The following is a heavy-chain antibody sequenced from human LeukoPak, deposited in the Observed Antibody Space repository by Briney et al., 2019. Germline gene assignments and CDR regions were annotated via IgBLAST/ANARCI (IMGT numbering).Heavy chain of an antibody. CDR1: GFTFSSYG. CDR3: ARGPPPHVTMTWFDP. CDR2: INGDGTGT. J-gene: IGHJ5*02. D-gene: IGHD4/OR15-4a*01. V-gene: IGHV3-74*01. Sequence: TGGSLRLSCVASGFTFSSYGVHWVRQAPGKGLVWVSGINGDGTGTTYADSVKGRFTISRDNAKNSLYLQMNSLRDEDTAVYYCARGPPPHVTMTWFDPWGQGTLVTVSS.